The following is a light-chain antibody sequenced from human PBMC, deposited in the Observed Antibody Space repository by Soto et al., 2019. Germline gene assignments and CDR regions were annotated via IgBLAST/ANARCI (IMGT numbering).Light chain of an antibody. V-gene: IGLV2-8*01. CDR2: EVT. J-gene: IGLJ1*01. CDR3: SSYAGSNNYV. CDR1: SSDVGGYNY. Sequence: SARTEPRSATGSTGQSVTISCTGTSSDVGGYNYVSWYQQHPGKALKLLIYEVTKRPSGVPDRFYGSKSGNTASLTVSGLQAEDEADYFCSSYAGSNNYVFGTGTKVTVL.